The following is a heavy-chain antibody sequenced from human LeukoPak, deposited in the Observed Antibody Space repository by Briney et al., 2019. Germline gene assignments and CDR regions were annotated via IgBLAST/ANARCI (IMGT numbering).Heavy chain of an antibody. V-gene: IGHV1-8*02. CDR1: GGTFSSYD. Sequence: ASVKVSCKASGGTFSSYDINWVRQATGQGLEWMGWMNPNSGNTGYAQKFQGRVTMTRNTSISTAYMELSSLRSEDTAVYYCARGVGDVGPYYYYYYYYMDVWGKGTTVTISS. CDR3: ARGVGDVGPYYYYYYYYMDV. J-gene: IGHJ6*03. CDR2: MNPNSGNT. D-gene: IGHD1-26*01.